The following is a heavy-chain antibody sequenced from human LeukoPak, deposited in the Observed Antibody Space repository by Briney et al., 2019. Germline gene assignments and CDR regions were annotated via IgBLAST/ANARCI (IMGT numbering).Heavy chain of an antibody. J-gene: IGHJ4*02. V-gene: IGHV3-30-3*01. CDR1: GFTFSSYA. CDR3: AKDSPHDYVWANYKLGWFFDY. CDR2: ISYDGSNK. Sequence: GGSLRLSCAASGFTFSSYAMHWVRQAPGKGLEWVAVISYDGSNKYYADSVKGRFTISRDNSKNTLYLQMNSLRAEDTAVYYCAKDSPHDYVWANYKLGWFFDYWGQGTLVTVSS. D-gene: IGHD3-16*01.